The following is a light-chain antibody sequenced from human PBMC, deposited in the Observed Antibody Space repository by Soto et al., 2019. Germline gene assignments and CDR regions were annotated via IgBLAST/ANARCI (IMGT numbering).Light chain of an antibody. CDR3: QHYDNLPPFT. CDR1: QDIRTS. V-gene: IGKV1-33*01. CDR2: GAS. J-gene: IGKJ3*01. Sequence: DIQMTQSPSSLSASVGARVSITCQASQDIRTSLSWFQQKPGRAPKLLIYGASNLETGVPSRFKGSGSGTDFTFTITSLQPKDIATYSCQHYDNLPPFTFGPGTKVDIK.